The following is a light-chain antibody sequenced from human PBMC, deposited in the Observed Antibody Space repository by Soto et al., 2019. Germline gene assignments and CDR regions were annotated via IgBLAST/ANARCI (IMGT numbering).Light chain of an antibody. J-gene: IGLJ3*02. CDR3: SSYTRSDALV. V-gene: IGLV2-14*01. CDR2: EVC. Sequence: QSVLTQPASVSGSPGQSITISCTGTTSDIGSYTYVSWYQVHPGKAPRLMIYEVCHRPSGVSDRFSGSQTGNTASLTISGLQTEDEADYYCSSYTRSDALVFGGGTKVTVL. CDR1: TSDIGSYTY.